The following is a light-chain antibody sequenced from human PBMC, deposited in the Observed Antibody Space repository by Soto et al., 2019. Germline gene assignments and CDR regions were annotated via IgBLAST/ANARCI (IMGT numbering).Light chain of an antibody. J-gene: IGLJ2*01. V-gene: IGLV2-8*01. Sequence: QSVLTQPPSASGSPGQSVTISCTGTSSDVGGYNYVSWYQQHPGKAPKLMIYEVSKRPSGVPDRFSGSKSGNTASLTVSGLKAEVEADYYCSSYAGSNNLVFGGGTKVTVL. CDR1: SSDVGGYNY. CDR3: SSYAGSNNLV. CDR2: EVS.